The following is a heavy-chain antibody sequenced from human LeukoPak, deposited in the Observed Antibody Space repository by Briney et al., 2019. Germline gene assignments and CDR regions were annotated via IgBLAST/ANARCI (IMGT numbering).Heavy chain of an antibody. J-gene: IGHJ5*02. CDR1: GGSFSGYY. V-gene: IGHV4-34*01. Sequence: SETLSLTCAVYGGSFSGYYWSWIRQPPGKGLEWIGEINHSGSTNYNPSLKSRVTISVDTSKNQFSLKLSSVTAADTAVYYCARDLAIAVANWFDPWGQGTLVTVSS. CDR2: INHSGST. D-gene: IGHD6-19*01. CDR3: ARDLAIAVANWFDP.